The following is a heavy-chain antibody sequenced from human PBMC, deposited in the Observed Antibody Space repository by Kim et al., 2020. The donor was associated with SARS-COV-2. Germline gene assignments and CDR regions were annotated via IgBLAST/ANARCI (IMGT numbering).Heavy chain of an antibody. D-gene: IGHD3-10*01. V-gene: IGHV3-33*01. CDR2: IWYDGSNK. Sequence: GGSLRLSCAASGFTFSSYGMHWVRQAPGKGLEWVAVIWYDGSNKYYADSVKGRFTISRDNSKNTLYLQMNSLRAEDTAVYYCARNGMVRGVMRGDWFDPWGQGTLVTVSS. J-gene: IGHJ5*02. CDR3: ARNGMVRGVMRGDWFDP. CDR1: GFTFSSYG.